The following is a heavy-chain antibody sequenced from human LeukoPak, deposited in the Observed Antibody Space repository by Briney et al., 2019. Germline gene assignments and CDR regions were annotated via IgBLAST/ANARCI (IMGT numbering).Heavy chain of an antibody. CDR2: IYYTGST. Sequence: PSETLSLTCTISGGSISSYYWSWIRQPPGKGLEWIGYIYYTGSTNYNPSLKSRVTISVDTSKNHFSLKLNSVTAADTAVYYCARSLWFGESTPFDYWAREPWSPSPQ. CDR1: GGSISSYY. D-gene: IGHD3-10*01. J-gene: IGHJ4*02. V-gene: IGHV4-59*01. CDR3: ARSLWFGESTPFDY.